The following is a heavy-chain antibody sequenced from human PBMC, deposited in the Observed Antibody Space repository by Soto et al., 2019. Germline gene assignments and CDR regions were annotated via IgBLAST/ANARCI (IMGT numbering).Heavy chain of an antibody. D-gene: IGHD6-19*01. Sequence: CPVKVSCKASGVTFSSYAISWVRQAPGQGLEWMGGIIPIFGTANYAQKFQGRVTITADESTSTAYMELSSLRSEDTAVYYCATQRPGYSSGWYRALYYYYGMDVWGQGTTVTVSS. J-gene: IGHJ6*02. CDR3: ATQRPGYSSGWYRALYYYYGMDV. V-gene: IGHV1-69*13. CDR2: IIPIFGTA. CDR1: GVTFSSYA.